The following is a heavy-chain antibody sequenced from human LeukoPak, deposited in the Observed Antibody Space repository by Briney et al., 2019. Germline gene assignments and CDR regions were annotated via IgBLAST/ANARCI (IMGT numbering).Heavy chain of an antibody. D-gene: IGHD5-24*01. J-gene: IGHJ4*02. V-gene: IGHV4-39*07. CDR2: IYYSGST. CDR3: ARDNGIRRDGYNYDY. CDR1: GGSISSSSYY. Sequence: SETLSLTCTVSGGSISSSSYYWGWIRQPPGKGLEWIGSIYYSGSTYYNPSLKSRVTISVDTSKNQFSLKLSSVTAADTAVYYCARDNGIRRDGYNYDYWGQGTLVTVSS.